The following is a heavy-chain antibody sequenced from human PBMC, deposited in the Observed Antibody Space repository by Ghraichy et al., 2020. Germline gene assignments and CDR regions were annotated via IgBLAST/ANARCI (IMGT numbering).Heavy chain of an antibody. Sequence: SVKVSCKASGGTFSSYAISWVRQAPGQVLEWMGGIIPIFGTANYAQKFQGRVTITADESTSTAYMELSSLRSEDTAVYYCARNRYCSSTSCYPLAALAFDIWGQGTMVTVSS. J-gene: IGHJ3*02. CDR2: IIPIFGTA. D-gene: IGHD2-2*01. V-gene: IGHV1-69*13. CDR3: ARNRYCSSTSCYPLAALAFDI. CDR1: GGTFSSYA.